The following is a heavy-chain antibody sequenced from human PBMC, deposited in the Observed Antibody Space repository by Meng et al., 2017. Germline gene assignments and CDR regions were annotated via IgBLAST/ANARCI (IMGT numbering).Heavy chain of an antibody. CDR2: INPSGGST. CDR3: ARSITMIVVAGFYYYYGMDV. V-gene: IGHV1-46*01. Sequence: ASVKVSCKASGYTFTSYYMHWVRQAPGQGLEWMGIINPSGGSTSYAQKFQGRVTMTRDTSTSTVYMELSSLRSEDTAVYYCARSITMIVVAGFYYYYGMDVWGQGTTVTVS. CDR1: GYTFTSYY. J-gene: IGHJ6*02. D-gene: IGHD3-22*01.